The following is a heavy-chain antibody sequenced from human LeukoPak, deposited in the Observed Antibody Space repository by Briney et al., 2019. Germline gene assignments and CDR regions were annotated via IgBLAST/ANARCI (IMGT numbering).Heavy chain of an antibody. J-gene: IGHJ4*02. D-gene: IGHD1-26*01. CDR1: VGSIRGLF. Sequence: PSETLSLTCSVSVGSIRGLFCRWARQPAGKGLEWIGRIHTSGSTNYNPSLRSRVSMSVDTSKNKFSLNLNSVTAADTAVYYCASHWTSGWGVFVSWGQGTLVTVSP. CDR2: IHTSGST. V-gene: IGHV4-4*07. CDR3: ASHWTSGWGVFVS.